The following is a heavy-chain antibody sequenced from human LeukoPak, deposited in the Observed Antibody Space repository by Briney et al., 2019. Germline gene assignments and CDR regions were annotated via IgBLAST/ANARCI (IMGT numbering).Heavy chain of an antibody. CDR3: AKVGYSSSWNSPY. Sequence: GGSLRLSCAASGFTFSSYAMSWVRQAPGKGVEGVSAISGSGGSTYYADSVKGRFTISRDNSKNTLYLQMNSLRAEDTAVYYCAKVGYSSSWNSPYWGQGTLVTVSS. CDR2: ISGSGGST. CDR1: GFTFSSYA. J-gene: IGHJ4*02. D-gene: IGHD6-13*01. V-gene: IGHV3-23*01.